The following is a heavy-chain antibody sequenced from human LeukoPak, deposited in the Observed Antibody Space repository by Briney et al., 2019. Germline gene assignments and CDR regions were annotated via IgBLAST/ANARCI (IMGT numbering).Heavy chain of an antibody. J-gene: IGHJ4*02. CDR3: ARERLYDSSGYYYLYYFDY. D-gene: IGHD3-22*01. V-gene: IGHV4-61*02. CDR2: IYTSGST. CDR1: GGSISSGSYY. Sequence: SQTLSLTCTVSGGSISSGSYYWSWIRQPAGKGLEWIGRIYTSGSTNYNPSLESRVTISVDTSKNQFSLKLSSVTAADTAVYYCARERLYDSSGYYYLYYFDYWGQGTLVTVSS.